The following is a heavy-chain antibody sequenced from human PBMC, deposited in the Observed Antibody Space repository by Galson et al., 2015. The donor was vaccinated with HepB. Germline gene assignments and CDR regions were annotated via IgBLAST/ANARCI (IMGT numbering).Heavy chain of an antibody. CDR3: ARARYCSGGSCYGFDY. CDR2: IKQDGSEK. CDR1: GFTFSSYW. Sequence: SLRLSCAASGFTFSSYWMSWVRQAPGKGLEWVANIKQDGSEKYYVDSVKGRFTISRDNAKNSLYLQMNSLRAEDTAVYYCARARYCSGGSCYGFDYWGQGTLVTVSS. J-gene: IGHJ4*02. D-gene: IGHD2-15*01. V-gene: IGHV3-7*03.